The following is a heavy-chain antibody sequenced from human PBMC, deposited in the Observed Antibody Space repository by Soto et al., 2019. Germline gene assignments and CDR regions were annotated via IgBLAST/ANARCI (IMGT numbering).Heavy chain of an antibody. CDR1: GDSVFSNSGA. V-gene: IGHV6-1*01. CDR2: TYYRSKWYI. J-gene: IGHJ6*03. CDR3: ARGSWDDVTGHYYMDI. Sequence: SQTLSLTCDSSGDSVFSNSGAWNWIRQTPSRGLEWLGRTYYRSKWYINYAVSVKSRITVNPDTSKNQFSLQLNSVTPEDTAVYYCARGSWDDVTGHYYMDIWGKGTTVTVSS. D-gene: IGHD1-1*01.